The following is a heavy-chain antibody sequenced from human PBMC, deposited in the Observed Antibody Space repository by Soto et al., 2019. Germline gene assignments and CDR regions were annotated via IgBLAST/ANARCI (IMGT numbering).Heavy chain of an antibody. CDR2: IIPIFGTA. J-gene: IGHJ3*02. CDR1: GGTFSSYA. V-gene: IGHV1-69*13. CDR3: ARDGWRYCGGDCWI. D-gene: IGHD2-21*02. Sequence: SVKVSCKASGGTFSSYAISWVRQAPGQGLEWMGGIIPIFGTANYAQKFQGRVTITADESTSTAYMELSSLRSEDTAVYYCARDGWRYCGGDCWIWGQGTRGTVSS.